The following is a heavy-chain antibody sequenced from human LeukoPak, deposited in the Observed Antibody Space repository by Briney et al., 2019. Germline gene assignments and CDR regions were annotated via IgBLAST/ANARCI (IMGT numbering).Heavy chain of an antibody. CDR1: GGSISSSSYY. D-gene: IGHD6-19*01. V-gene: IGHV4-39*07. Sequence: SETLSLTCTVSGGSISSSSYYWGWIRQPPGKGLEWIGEINHSGSTNYNPSLKSRVTISVDTSKNQFSLKLSSVTAADTAVYYCAREKYNSGWYSDYWGQGTLVTVSS. J-gene: IGHJ4*02. CDR3: AREKYNSGWYSDY. CDR2: INHSGST.